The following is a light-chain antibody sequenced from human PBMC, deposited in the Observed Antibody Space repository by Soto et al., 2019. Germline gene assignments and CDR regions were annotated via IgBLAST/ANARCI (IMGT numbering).Light chain of an antibody. CDR3: CSYAGSSTLYV. V-gene: IGLV2-14*03. CDR2: DVV. J-gene: IGLJ1*01. Sequence: QSALTQPASVSGSPGQSITISCTGTSSDVGGFNSVSWYQLRPGTAPKLILYDVVDRPSGVSNRFSGSKSGNTASLTISGLQAEDEADYYCCSYAGSSTLYVFGTGTKVTVL. CDR1: SSDVGGFNS.